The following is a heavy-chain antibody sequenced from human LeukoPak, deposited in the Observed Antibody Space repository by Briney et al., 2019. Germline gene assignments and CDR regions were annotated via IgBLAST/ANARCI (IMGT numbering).Heavy chain of an antibody. V-gene: IGHV3-23*01. CDR3: AKPHTAGYSCFDP. CDR1: GFTFSSYS. J-gene: IGHJ5*02. Sequence: GGSLRLSCAASGFTFSSYSMNWVRQAPGKGLEWVSGISSSGGSSYYADSVKGRFTISRDNSKNTLYLQMNSLRADDTAVYFCAKPHTAGYSCFDPWGQGTLVTVSS. D-gene: IGHD3-9*01. CDR2: ISSSGGSS.